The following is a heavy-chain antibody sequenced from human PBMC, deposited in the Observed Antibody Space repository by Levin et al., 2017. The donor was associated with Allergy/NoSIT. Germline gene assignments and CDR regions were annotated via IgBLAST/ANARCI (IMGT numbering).Heavy chain of an antibody. CDR3: ARGVVPAAKGVDYYYYMDV. D-gene: IGHD2-2*01. V-gene: IGHV3-64*01. Sequence: SCAASGFTFSSYAMHWVRQAPGKGLEYVSAISSNGGSTYYANSVKGRFTISRDNSKNTLYLQMGSLRAEDMAVYYCARGVVPAAKGVDYYYYMDVWGKGTTVTVSS. CDR1: GFTFSSYA. CDR2: ISSNGGST. J-gene: IGHJ6*03.